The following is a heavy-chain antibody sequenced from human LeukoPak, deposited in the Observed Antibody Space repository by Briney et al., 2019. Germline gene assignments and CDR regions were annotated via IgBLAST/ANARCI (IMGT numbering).Heavy chain of an antibody. V-gene: IGHV4-38-2*01. Sequence: SETLSLTCAVSGYSISSGYYWGWSRQPPGKGLGWIGNIYHSGSTYYNPSLKSRVTISVATSKNQFSLKLSSVTAADTAVYYCARVYCSGGSCAHFDYWGQGTLVTVSS. D-gene: IGHD2-15*01. CDR2: IYHSGST. J-gene: IGHJ4*02. CDR3: ARVYCSGGSCAHFDY. CDR1: GYSISSGYY.